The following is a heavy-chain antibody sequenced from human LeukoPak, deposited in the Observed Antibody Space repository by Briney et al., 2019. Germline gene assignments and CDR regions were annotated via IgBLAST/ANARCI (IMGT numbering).Heavy chain of an antibody. V-gene: IGHV6-1*01. Sequence: SQTLSLTCAISGDSVSSNSASCNWIRQPPSRGLEWLGRTYYRAKWYNDYAVSVKSRITINQDTSKNQFSLQLNSVTPEDTAVYYCARNPPYYDEDYYFDYWGQGTLVTVSS. CDR3: ARNPPYYDEDYYFDY. D-gene: IGHD3-22*01. CDR2: TYYRAKWYN. CDR1: GDSVSSNSAS. J-gene: IGHJ4*02.